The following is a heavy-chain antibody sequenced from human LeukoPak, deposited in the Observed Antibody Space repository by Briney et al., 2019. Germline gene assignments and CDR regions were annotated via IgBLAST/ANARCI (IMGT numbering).Heavy chain of an antibody. D-gene: IGHD6-13*01. CDR2: IYTSGST. J-gene: IGHJ4*02. V-gene: IGHV4-61*02. Sequence: PSETLSLTCTVSGDSTSTGSYYWSWIRQPAGRGLEWIGRIYTSGSTKYNPPLKSRVTISLDASKNQFSLKLISVTAADAAMYYCSTARIGSGLTADLRLDYFDYWGQGTLVTVSS. CDR1: GDSTSTGSYY. CDR3: STARIGSGLTADLRLDYFDY.